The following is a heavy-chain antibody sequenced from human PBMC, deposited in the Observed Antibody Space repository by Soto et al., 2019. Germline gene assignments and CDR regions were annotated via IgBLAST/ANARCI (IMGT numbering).Heavy chain of an antibody. J-gene: IGHJ5*02. CDR3: GRVRSRWWFNWFGP. V-gene: IGHV1-18*01. D-gene: IGHD2-15*01. CDR1: GYTFTSYG. Sequence: QVQLVQSGAEVKKPGASVKVSCKASGYTFTSYGISWVRQAPGQGLEWMGWISAYNGNTNYAQKLPGRVTMTPDTSTSPASLGVGSRRSDGTAGYCCGRVRSRWWFNWFGPWGQGTLVTVSS. CDR2: ISAYNGNT.